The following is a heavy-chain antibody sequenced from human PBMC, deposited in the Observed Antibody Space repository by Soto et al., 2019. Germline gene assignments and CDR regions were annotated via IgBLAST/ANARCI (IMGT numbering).Heavy chain of an antibody. D-gene: IGHD6-13*01. CDR2: IIPIFGTA. V-gene: IGHV1-69*13. CDR1: GWAFSSYA. J-gene: IGHJ6*02. Sequence: SVKLSFKASGWAFSSYAVSWVRQAPGQGLEWMGGIIPIFGTANYAQKFQGRVTITADESTSTAYMELSSLRSEDTAVYYCARWGITAGTTLRPYYGMDVWGQGTTVTVSS. CDR3: ARWGITAGTTLRPYYGMDV.